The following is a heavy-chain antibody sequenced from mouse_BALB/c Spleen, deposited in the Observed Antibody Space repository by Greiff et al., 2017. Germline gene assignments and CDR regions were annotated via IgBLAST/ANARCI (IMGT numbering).Heavy chain of an antibody. J-gene: IGHJ2*01. D-gene: IGHD2-3*01. Sequence: EVQLQESGPGLVKPSQSLSLTCTVTGYSITSDYAWNWIRQFPGNKLEWMGYISYSGSTSYNPSPKSRISITRDTSKNQFFLQLNSVTTEDTATYYCARFDGYYPHFDYWGQGTTLTVSS. CDR3: ARFDGYYPHFDY. CDR1: GYSITSDYA. CDR2: ISYSGST. V-gene: IGHV3-2*02.